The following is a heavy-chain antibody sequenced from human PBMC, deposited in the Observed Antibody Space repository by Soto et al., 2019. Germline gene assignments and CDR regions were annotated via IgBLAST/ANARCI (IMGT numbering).Heavy chain of an antibody. Sequence: EVQLLESGGGLVRPGVSLRLSCAASGFTFSSYAMSLVRQAPGKGLEWVSTISGSDGRTYYTDSVKGRFTISRDNSRNTAYLQMTSLRVEDTAVYYCARGVSQYTPLALFDYWGRGTLVTVSS. CDR3: ARGVSQYTPLALFDY. J-gene: IGHJ4*01. D-gene: IGHD5-18*01. CDR1: GFTFSSYA. CDR2: ISGSDGRT. V-gene: IGHV3-23*01.